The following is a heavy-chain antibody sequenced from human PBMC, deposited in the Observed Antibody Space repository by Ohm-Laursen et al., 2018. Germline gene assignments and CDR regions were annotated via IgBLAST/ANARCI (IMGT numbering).Heavy chain of an antibody. J-gene: IGHJ6*02. D-gene: IGHD4-17*01. Sequence: TLSITCTVSGGSISSYYWSWIRQPPGKGLEWIGYIYYSGSTNYNPSLKSRVTISVDTSKNQFSLKLSSVTAADTAVYYCARGDDGDYYYYYGMDVWGQGTTVTVSS. CDR1: GGSISSYY. CDR2: IYYSGST. V-gene: IGHV4-59*01. CDR3: ARGDDGDYYYYYGMDV.